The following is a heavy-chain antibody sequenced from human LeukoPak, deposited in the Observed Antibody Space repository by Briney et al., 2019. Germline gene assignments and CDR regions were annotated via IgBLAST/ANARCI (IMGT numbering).Heavy chain of an antibody. Sequence: GGSLRLSCAASGFTFSSYAMHWVRQAPGKGLEWVANIKQDGSEKYYVDSVKGRFTISRDNAKNSLYLQMNSLRAEDTAMYYCARDLIVGATTGYFDLWGRGTLVTVSS. D-gene: IGHD1-26*01. CDR3: ARDLIVGATTGYFDL. V-gene: IGHV3-7*01. J-gene: IGHJ2*01. CDR1: GFTFSSYA. CDR2: IKQDGSEK.